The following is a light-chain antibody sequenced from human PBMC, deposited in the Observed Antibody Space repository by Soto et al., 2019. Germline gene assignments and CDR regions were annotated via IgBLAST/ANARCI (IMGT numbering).Light chain of an antibody. CDR2: DAS. J-gene: IGKJ2*01. CDR3: HQYSSFLYT. CDR1: QTISNW. Sequence: DIQMTQSPSTLSASVGDRVNITCRASQTISNWLAWYQQKPGKAPKLLIFDASTLESGVPSRFSGSGSGTEFTLTISSFQPDDFATYYCHQYSSFLYTFGQGTKLEIK. V-gene: IGKV1-5*01.